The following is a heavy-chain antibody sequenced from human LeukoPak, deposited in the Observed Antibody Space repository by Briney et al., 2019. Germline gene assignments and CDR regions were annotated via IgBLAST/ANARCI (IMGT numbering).Heavy chain of an antibody. J-gene: IGHJ4*02. CDR1: GFTFSNYE. CDR3: AKGSRRQQLVPGY. V-gene: IGHV3-48*03. D-gene: IGHD6-13*01. Sequence: GGSLSLSCAASGFTFSNYEMNWLRQAPGKGLEWVSYMTISGSTIYYADSVKGRFTISRDNAKNSLYLQMNSLRAEDTAVYYCAKGSRRQQLVPGYWGQGTLVTVSS. CDR2: MTISGSTI.